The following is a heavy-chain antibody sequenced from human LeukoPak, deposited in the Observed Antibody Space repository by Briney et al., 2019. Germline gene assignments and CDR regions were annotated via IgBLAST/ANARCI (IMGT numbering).Heavy chain of an antibody. CDR1: GYSFIDYD. D-gene: IGHD5-12*01. CDR2: MDPKTGKT. CDR3: ASVGYGEYNFDH. Sequence: ASVKVSCKASGYSFIDYDINWVRQANGQGLEWMGWMDPKTGKTGFAQNFQGRVTLNGNTATTTAYMELTSLKFEDTAVYYRASVGYGEYNFDHWGQGTQIIVSS. J-gene: IGHJ4*02. V-gene: IGHV1-8*01.